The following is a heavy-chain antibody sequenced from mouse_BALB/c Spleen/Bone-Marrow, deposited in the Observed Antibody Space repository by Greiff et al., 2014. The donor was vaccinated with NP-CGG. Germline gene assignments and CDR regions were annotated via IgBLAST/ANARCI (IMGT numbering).Heavy chain of an antibody. Sequence: VKLVESGPGLVAPSQSLSITCTVSGFSLTGYGVNWVRQPPGKGLEWLGMIWGDGSPDFNSALKSILSISKVNSKSQVFLKMNSLQTEDTARYYCARDRGDDGDAMDYWGQGTSVTVSS. CDR1: GFSLTGYG. J-gene: IGHJ4*01. V-gene: IGHV2-6-7*01. CDR3: ARDRGDDGDAMDY. CDR2: IWGDGSP. D-gene: IGHD2-2*01.